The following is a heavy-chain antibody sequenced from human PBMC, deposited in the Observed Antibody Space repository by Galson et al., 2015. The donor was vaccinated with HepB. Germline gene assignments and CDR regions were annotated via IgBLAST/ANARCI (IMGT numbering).Heavy chain of an antibody. CDR2: FDPEDGEA. D-gene: IGHD1-26*01. CDR1: GYTLTELS. Sequence: SVKVSCKVSGYTLTELSMHWVRQAPGKGLEWMGGFDPEDGEAIYAQKFQGRVTMTEDTSTDTAYMELSSLRSEDTAVYYCAAGMGALDYYYMDVWGKGTTVTVSS. V-gene: IGHV1-24*01. J-gene: IGHJ6*03. CDR3: AAGMGALDYYYMDV.